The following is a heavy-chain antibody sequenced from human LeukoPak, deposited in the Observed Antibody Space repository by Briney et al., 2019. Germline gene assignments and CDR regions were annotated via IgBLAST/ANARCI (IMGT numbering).Heavy chain of an antibody. CDR1: GYSFTSYW. J-gene: IGHJ4*02. CDR3: ARRMVRGVITSPFDY. D-gene: IGHD3-10*01. CDR2: IYPSDSET. V-gene: IGHV5-51*01. Sequence: PGESLKLSCKGSGYSFTSYWIAWVRQMPGKGLEWMGIIYPSDSETRYIPSFQGQVTISADKAISTAYLQWSSLKASDTAMYYCARRMVRGVITSPFDYWGQGTLVTVSS.